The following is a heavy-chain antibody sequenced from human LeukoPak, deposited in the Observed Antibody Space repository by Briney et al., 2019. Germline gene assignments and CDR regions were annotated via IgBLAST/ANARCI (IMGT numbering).Heavy chain of an antibody. D-gene: IGHD3-10*01. V-gene: IGHV3-30*02. CDR2: IRYDGSNK. Sequence: PGGTLRLSCAASGFTFSNHGMHWVRQAPGKGLEWVAFIRYDGSNKYYADSVKGRFTISRDNAKNSLYLQMNSLRAEDTAVYYCARVRTAAGFGELLPFFYFDYWGQGTLVTVSS. CDR1: GFTFSNHG. J-gene: IGHJ4*02. CDR3: ARVRTAAGFGELLPFFYFDY.